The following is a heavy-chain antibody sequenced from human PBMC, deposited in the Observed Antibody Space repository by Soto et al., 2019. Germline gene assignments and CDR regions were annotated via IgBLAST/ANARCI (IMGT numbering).Heavy chain of an antibody. D-gene: IGHD2-21*01. CDR1: GYTFTGYY. V-gene: IGHV1-2*02. CDR3: TSGIVPITY. J-gene: IGHJ4*02. Sequence: ASVKVSCKASGYTFTGYYMHWVRQAPGQGLEWMGWINPNSGGTNYAQKFQGRVTMTRDTSISTAYMELSSLRAEDTAMYYCTSGIVPITYWGQGTLVSVSS. CDR2: INPNSGGT.